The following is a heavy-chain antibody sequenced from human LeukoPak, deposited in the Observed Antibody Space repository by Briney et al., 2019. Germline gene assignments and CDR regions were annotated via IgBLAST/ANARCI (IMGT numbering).Heavy chain of an antibody. CDR2: FDPEDGET. V-gene: IGHV1-24*01. CDR3: ATGRTVPAATPEYMDV. Sequence: ASVKVSCKVSGYTLTELSMHWVRQAPGKGLEWMGGFDPEDGETIYAQKFQGRVTMTEDTSTDTACMELGSLRSEDTAVYYCATGRTVPAATPEYMDVWGKGTTVTVSS. D-gene: IGHD2-2*02. J-gene: IGHJ6*03. CDR1: GYTLTELS.